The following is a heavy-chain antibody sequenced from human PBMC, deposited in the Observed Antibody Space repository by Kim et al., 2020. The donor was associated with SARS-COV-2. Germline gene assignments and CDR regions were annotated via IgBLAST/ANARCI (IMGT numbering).Heavy chain of an antibody. CDR3: EASDY. J-gene: IGHJ4*02. Sequence: ISESGVRTHSADSVTGRFTISRDNSKSTLFLQMSILRADDTAVYYCEASDYWGQGSLVTVSS. V-gene: IGHV3-23*01. CDR2: ISESGVRT.